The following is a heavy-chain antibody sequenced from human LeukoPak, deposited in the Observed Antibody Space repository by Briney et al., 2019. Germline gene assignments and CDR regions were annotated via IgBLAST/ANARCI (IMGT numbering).Heavy chain of an antibody. V-gene: IGHV1-2*02. CDR2: INPGRGGT. J-gene: IGHJ4*02. Sequence: ASVKVSCKAPGNTFAGHNIHWMRQAPGQGLELMGWINPGRGGTDYERQFQGRVTMTSDTSIRAAYMELSSLVSEDSAVYFCAISIQAAAIPAFDYWGQGTLVTVSS. D-gene: IGHD6-25*01. CDR1: GNTFAGHN. CDR3: AISIQAAAIPAFDY.